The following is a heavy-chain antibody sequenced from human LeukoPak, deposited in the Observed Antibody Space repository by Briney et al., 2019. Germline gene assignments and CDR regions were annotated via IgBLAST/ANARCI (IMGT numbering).Heavy chain of an antibody. CDR1: GGSISSYY. J-gene: IGHJ3*02. CDR2: IYYSGST. D-gene: IGHD5-24*01. Sequence: PSETLSLTCTVSGGSISSYYWSWIRQPPGKGLEWIGYIYYSGSTNYNPSLKSRVTISVDTSKNQFSLKLSSVTAADTAVYYCAGFRDGYNYYAFDIWGQGTMVTVSS. CDR3: AGFRDGYNYYAFDI. V-gene: IGHV4-59*01.